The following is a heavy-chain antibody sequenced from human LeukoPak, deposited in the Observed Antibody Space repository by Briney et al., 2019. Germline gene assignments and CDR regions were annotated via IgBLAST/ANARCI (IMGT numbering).Heavy chain of an antibody. Sequence: GGSLRLPCAASGFTFSDYYMSWIRQAPGKGLEWVSYISSSGSTIYYADSVKGRFTISRDNAKNSLYLQMNSLRAEDTAVYYCARPNGYYYDSSGYYVFDYWGQGTLVTVSS. V-gene: IGHV3-11*01. CDR1: GFTFSDYY. CDR3: ARPNGYYYDSSGYYVFDY. D-gene: IGHD3-22*01. CDR2: ISSSGSTI. J-gene: IGHJ4*02.